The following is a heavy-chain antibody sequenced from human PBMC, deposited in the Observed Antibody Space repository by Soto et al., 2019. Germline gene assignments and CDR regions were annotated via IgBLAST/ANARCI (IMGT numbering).Heavy chain of an antibody. CDR3: ARGPRVVTTLYYFDY. V-gene: IGHV3-33*01. CDR2: IWYDGSNK. D-gene: IGHD3-3*01. J-gene: IGHJ4*02. Sequence: QVQLVESGGGVVQPGRSLRLSCAASGFTFSSYGMHWVRQAPGKGLEWVAVIWYDGSNKYYADSVKGRFTISRDNSKNTLYLQMNSLRAEDTAVYYCARGPRVVTTLYYFDYWGQGTLVTVSS. CDR1: GFTFSSYG.